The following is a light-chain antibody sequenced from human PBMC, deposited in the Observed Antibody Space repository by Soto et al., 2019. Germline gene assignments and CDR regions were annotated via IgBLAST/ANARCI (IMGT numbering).Light chain of an antibody. CDR3: QQYVTSPPRLT. Sequence: ELVLTQSPGTLSLSPGERATLSCRASQSVTSTYLAWYQHKPGQAPRLLVYDVSTRATGIPDRFSGSGSGTDFTLTISSLEPEDFAVYYCQQYVTSPPRLTFGGGTKVEIK. CDR1: QSVTSTY. V-gene: IGKV3-20*01. J-gene: IGKJ4*01. CDR2: DVS.